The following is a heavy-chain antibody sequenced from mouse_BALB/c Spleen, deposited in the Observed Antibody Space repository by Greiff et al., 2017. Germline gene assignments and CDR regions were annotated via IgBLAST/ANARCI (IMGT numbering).Heavy chain of an antibody. J-gene: IGHJ4*01. Sequence: EVQLQQSGAELVKPGASVKLSCTASGFNIKDTYMHWVKQRPEQGLEWIGRIDPANGNTKYDPKFQGKATITADTSSNTAYLQLSSLTSEDTAVYYCARGEDYGNYGAMDYWGQGTSVTVSS. CDR2: IDPANGNT. CDR1: GFNIKDTY. D-gene: IGHD2-1*01. V-gene: IGHV14-3*02. CDR3: ARGEDYGNYGAMDY.